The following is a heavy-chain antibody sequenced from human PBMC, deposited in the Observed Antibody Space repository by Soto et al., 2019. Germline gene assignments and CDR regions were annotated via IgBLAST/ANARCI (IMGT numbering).Heavy chain of an antibody. V-gene: IGHV1-18*01. Sequence: ASVKVSCKASGYTFTSYGISWVRQAPGQGLEWMGWISAYNGNTNYAQKLQGRVTMTTDTSTSTAYMELRSLRSDDTAVYYCARDWLRFLEWLPTNWFDPWGQGTLVTVSS. J-gene: IGHJ5*02. CDR3: ARDWLRFLEWLPTNWFDP. CDR2: ISAYNGNT. D-gene: IGHD3-3*01. CDR1: GYTFTSYG.